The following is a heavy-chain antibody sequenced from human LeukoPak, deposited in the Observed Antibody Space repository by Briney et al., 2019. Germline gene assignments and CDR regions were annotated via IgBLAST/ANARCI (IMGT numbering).Heavy chain of an antibody. D-gene: IGHD3-22*01. J-gene: IGHJ4*02. Sequence: SQTLSLTCAISGDSVSSKTAAWNWIRQSPSRGLEWLGRTYYRSKWYNDYAVSVESRITINPDTSKNQFSLKLSSVTAADTAVYYCASPGDDNYDSSGYFGYWGQGTLVTVSS. CDR2: TYYRSKWYN. V-gene: IGHV6-1*01. CDR3: ASPGDDNYDSSGYFGY. CDR1: GDSVSSKTAA.